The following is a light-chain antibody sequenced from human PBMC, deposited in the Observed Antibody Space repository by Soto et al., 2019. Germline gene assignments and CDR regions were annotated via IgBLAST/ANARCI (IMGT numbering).Light chain of an antibody. CDR3: SSYTSTSTFLV. V-gene: IGLV2-14*01. CDR1: SSDIGGYNY. J-gene: IGLJ2*01. CDR2: DVS. Sequence: QSALTQPASVSGSPGQSITISCTGTSSDIGGYNYVSWNQRHPGKAPKLMISDVSNRPSGVSDRFSGSKSGNTASLTISGLQAEDEADYYCSSYTSTSTFLVFGGGTKLTVL.